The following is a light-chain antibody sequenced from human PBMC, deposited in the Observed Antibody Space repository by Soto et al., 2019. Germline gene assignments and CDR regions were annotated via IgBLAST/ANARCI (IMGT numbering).Light chain of an antibody. Sequence: EIVLTQSPGTLSLSPGERATLSCRASQSVSSSYLAWYQQKPGQAPRLLIYGASSRATGIPDRFSGSGSGTDFTLTSSRLEPEDFAVYYCQQYGSSPRTFGQGTKDEIK. V-gene: IGKV3-20*01. J-gene: IGKJ1*01. CDR1: QSVSSSY. CDR2: GAS. CDR3: QQYGSSPRT.